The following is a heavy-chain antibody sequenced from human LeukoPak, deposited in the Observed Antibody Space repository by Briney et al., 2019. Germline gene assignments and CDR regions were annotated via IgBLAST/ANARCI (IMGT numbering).Heavy chain of an antibody. CDR3: AKDGSEWLRPTGFDY. V-gene: IGHV3-23*01. CDR2: ISGSGGST. Sequence: GGSLRLSCAASGFTFSSYAMSWVRQAPGKGLEWVSAISGSGGSTYYADSVKGRFTISRDNSKNTLYLQMNSLRAEDTAVYYCAKDGSEWLRPTGFDYWGQGTLVTVSS. D-gene: IGHD5-12*01. J-gene: IGHJ4*02. CDR1: GFTFSSYA.